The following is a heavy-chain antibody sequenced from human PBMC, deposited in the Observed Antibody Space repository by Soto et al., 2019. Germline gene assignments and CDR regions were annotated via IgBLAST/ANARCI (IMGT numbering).Heavy chain of an antibody. CDR1: GFTLSNYT. J-gene: IGHJ4*02. CDR3: ARNPARTTPYFDY. CDR2: VTGSSHST. D-gene: IGHD2-15*01. Sequence: EVQLLESGGGLVQPGGSLRLSCAASGFTLSNYTMTWVRQAPGKGLEWVSAVTGSSHSTSYADSVRGRFTISRDNSKNTLYLQLSSLRAEDTAIYYCARNPARTTPYFDYWGRGTLVTVSS. V-gene: IGHV3-23*01.